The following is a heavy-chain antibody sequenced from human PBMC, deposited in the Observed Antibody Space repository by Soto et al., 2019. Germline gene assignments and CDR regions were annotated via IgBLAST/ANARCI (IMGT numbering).Heavy chain of an antibody. D-gene: IGHD3-3*02. J-gene: IGHJ6*02. V-gene: IGHV3-21*01. CDR3: AREMRILYGMDV. CDR1: GFTFSSYS. Sequence: SGGSLRLSCAASGFTFSSYSMNWVRQAPGKGLEWVSSISSSSSYIYYADSVKGRFTISRDNAKNSLYLQMNSLRAEDTAVYYCAREMRILYGMDVWGQGTTVTVSS. CDR2: ISSSSSYI.